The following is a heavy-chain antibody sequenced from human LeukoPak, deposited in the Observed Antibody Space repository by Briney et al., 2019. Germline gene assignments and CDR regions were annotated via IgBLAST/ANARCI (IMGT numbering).Heavy chain of an antibody. CDR3: ARDKIVGAIYFDY. Sequence: GGSLRLSCVASGFTFSDYWMSWVRQAPGKGPEWVANIRQDGSEKYCVESVKGRFTISRDNAKNSLYLQMNSLRAEDTAVYYCARDKIVGAIYFDYWGRGILVTVSS. CDR1: GFTFSDYW. CDR2: IRQDGSEK. D-gene: IGHD1-26*01. J-gene: IGHJ4*02. V-gene: IGHV3-7*01.